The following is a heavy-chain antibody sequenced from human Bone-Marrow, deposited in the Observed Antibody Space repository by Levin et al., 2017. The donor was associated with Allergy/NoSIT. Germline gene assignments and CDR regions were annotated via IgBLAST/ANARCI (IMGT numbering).Heavy chain of an antibody. Sequence: PGGSLRLSCAASGFAFPNSVMTWVRQAPGKGLEWVSSINSGGYDTYYADSVKGRFTISRDNSKNTLYLQMDSLRADDTAVYYCAKRGDSAAHFDYWGQGSLVTVSS. D-gene: IGHD2-21*02. CDR1: GFAFPNSV. CDR2: INSGGYDT. J-gene: IGHJ4*02. V-gene: IGHV3-23*01. CDR3: AKRGDSAAHFDY.